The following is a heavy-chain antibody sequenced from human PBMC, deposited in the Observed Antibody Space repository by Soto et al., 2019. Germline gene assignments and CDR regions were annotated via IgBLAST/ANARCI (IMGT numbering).Heavy chain of an antibody. CDR2: IIPIFGTA. D-gene: IGHD3-22*01. V-gene: IGHV1-69*13. Sequence: SVKVSCKASGGTFSSYAISWVRQAPGQGLEWMGGIIPIFGTANYAQKFQGRVTITADESTSTAYMELSSLRSEDTAVYYCASPHYDDSSGYLPWYYFDYRAQGTLVTVSS. CDR1: GGTFSSYA. CDR3: ASPHYDDSSGYLPWYYFDY. J-gene: IGHJ4*02.